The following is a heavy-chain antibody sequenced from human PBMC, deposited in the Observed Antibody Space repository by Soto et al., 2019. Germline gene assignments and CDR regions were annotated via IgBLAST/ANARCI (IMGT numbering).Heavy chain of an antibody. J-gene: IGHJ4*02. V-gene: IGHV3-9*01. D-gene: IGHD4-17*01. CDR3: AKDFYGAFDY. CDR1: GFTFDDYA. CDR2: ISWNSGSI. Sequence: DVQLVESGGGLVQPGRSLRLSCAASGFTFDDYAMHWVRQAPGKGLEWVSGISWNSGSIGYADSVKGRFTISRDNAKNSLYLQMNSLRAEDTALYYCAKDFYGAFDYWGQGTLVTVSS.